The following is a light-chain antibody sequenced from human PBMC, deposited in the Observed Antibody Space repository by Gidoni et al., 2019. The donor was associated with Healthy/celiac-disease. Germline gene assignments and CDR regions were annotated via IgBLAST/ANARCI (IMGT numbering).Light chain of an antibody. V-gene: IGKV1-5*03. Sequence: DIQMTQSPSTLSASVGDRVTITCRASQSISSWLAWYQQKPGKAPKLLIYKASSLASGVPSRFSGSGSGTEFTLTISSLQPDDFATYYCQQYNSFTFGPGTKVDIK. J-gene: IGKJ3*01. CDR3: QQYNSFT. CDR2: KAS. CDR1: QSISSW.